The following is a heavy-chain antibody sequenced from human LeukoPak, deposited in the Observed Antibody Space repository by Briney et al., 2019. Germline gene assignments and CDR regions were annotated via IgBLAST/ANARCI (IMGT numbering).Heavy chain of an antibody. J-gene: IGHJ4*02. CDR2: INPNSGGT. D-gene: IGHD5-18*01. CDR3: ARGGYSYGYHY. V-gene: IGHV1-2*02. CDR1: GYTSPGSS. Sequence: APAKASSKAPGYTSPGSSLHRVRPALEQGLEWMGWINPNSGGTNYAQKFQGRVTMTRDTSISTAYMELSRLRSGDTAVYYCARGGYSYGYHYWGQGTLVTVSS.